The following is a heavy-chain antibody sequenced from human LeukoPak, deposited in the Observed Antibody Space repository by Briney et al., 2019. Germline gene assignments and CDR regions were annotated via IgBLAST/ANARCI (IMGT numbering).Heavy chain of an antibody. V-gene: IGHV1-69*13. CDR1: GGTFNSYA. CDR2: LIPMFETA. CDR3: AGGIRYYDILTGHVKGHDNSYYYYMDV. J-gene: IGHJ6*03. D-gene: IGHD3-9*01. Sequence: ASVKVSCKASGGTFNSYAISWVRQAPGQGLEWMGGLIPMFETANYAQKFQGRVTITADEFTTTVYMELSSLRSEDTAVYYCAGGIRYYDILTGHVKGHDNSYYYYMDVWGQGTAVTVSS.